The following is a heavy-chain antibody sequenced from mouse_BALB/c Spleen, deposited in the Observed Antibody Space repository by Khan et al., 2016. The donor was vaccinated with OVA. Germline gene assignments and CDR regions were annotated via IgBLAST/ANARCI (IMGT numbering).Heavy chain of an antibody. V-gene: IGHV5-17*02. CDR3: ATSYFYGYYFDY. D-gene: IGHD1-1*01. CDR1: GFTFNSYG. Sequence: QLEESGGGLVQPGRSQKLSCAASGFTFNSYGMHWVRQAPEKGLEWVAYISGDSNTIYYADTVKGRFTISRDNPKNTLFLQMTSLMSEDTAMYYCATSYFYGYYFDYWGPGTTLTVS. CDR2: ISGDSNTI. J-gene: IGHJ2*01.